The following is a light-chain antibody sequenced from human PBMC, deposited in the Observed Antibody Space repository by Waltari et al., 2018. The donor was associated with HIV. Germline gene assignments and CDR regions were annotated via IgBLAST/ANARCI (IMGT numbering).Light chain of an antibody. CDR2: EVS. Sequence: QSALTQSASVSGSPGQSITISCTGTSSDVGSYNLVSWYQQHPGKAPKVMIYEVSKRPSGVSNRFSGSKSGNTASLTISGRQAEDEADYYCCSYAGSSTFWVFGGGTKLTVL. V-gene: IGLV2-23*02. CDR3: CSYAGSSTFWV. J-gene: IGLJ3*02. CDR1: SSDVGSYNL.